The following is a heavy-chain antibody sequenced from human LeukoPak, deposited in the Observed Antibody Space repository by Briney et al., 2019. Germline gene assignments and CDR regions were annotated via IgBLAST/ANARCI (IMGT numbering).Heavy chain of an antibody. CDR1: GYTFINYG. J-gene: IGHJ4*02. D-gene: IGHD3-3*01. CDR2: ISPYNGNT. CDR3: ARDIFVLSGYVSDY. V-gene: IGHV1-18*01. Sequence: GASVKVSCKASGYTFINYGISWVRQAPGQGLEWMAWISPYNGNTNYALKFQGRVTLTTDTSTSTGYMELRSLRSDDTAVYSCARDIFVLSGYVSDYWAQGTLVTVSS.